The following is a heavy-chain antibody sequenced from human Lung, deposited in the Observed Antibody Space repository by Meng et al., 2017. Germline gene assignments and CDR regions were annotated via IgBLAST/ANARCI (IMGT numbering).Heavy chain of an antibody. CDR3: ARGPTTMAHDFNY. Sequence: VPLQQGGAGLLQPSETLSLTCVVSGGSFSDYYWSWIRQHPGKGLEWIGEINHSGSTNYNPSLESRATISVDTSQNNLSLKLSSVTAADSAVYYCARGPTTMAHDFNYWGQGTLVTVSS. J-gene: IGHJ4*02. CDR2: INHSGST. CDR1: GGSFSDYY. D-gene: IGHD4-11*01. V-gene: IGHV4-34*01.